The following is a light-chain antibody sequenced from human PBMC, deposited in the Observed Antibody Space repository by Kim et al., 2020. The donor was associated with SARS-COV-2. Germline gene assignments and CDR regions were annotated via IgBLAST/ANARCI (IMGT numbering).Light chain of an antibody. Sequence: SYELTQPPSVSVAPGQTARITCGGTNIASPSVHWYQQKLGQAPVLVIYFVTARPSGIPERFSASNSGNTATLTISRVEAGDEADYYCQVWDSNRDHYVFGTGTKVTVL. J-gene: IGLJ1*01. CDR3: QVWDSNRDHYV. CDR1: NIASPS. CDR2: FVT. V-gene: IGLV3-21*04.